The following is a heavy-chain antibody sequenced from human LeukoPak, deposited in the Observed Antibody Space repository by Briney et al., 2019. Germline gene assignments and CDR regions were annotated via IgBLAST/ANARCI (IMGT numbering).Heavy chain of an antibody. J-gene: IGHJ2*01. D-gene: IGHD3-22*01. Sequence: GGSLRLSCTTSGFTFGDYAMSWFRQAPGKGLEWVSAISGSGGSSYHADSVKGRFTISRDNSKNTLYLHMNSLRAEDTAVYYCAKGQLDDSSGYYYSGYFDLWGRGSLVTVSS. CDR3: AKGQLDDSSGYYYSGYFDL. CDR1: GFTFGDYA. CDR2: ISGSGGSS. V-gene: IGHV3-23*01.